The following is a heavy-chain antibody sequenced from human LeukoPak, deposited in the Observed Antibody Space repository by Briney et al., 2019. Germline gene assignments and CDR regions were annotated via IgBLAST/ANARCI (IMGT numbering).Heavy chain of an antibody. CDR3: AKDYSAYD. V-gene: IGHV3-23*01. J-gene: IGHJ4*02. CDR1: GFTFSSYG. CDR2: ISGSGAGT. Sequence: GALRLSCAASGFTFSSYGMSWVRQAPGKGLEWVSGISGSGAGTYYADSVKGRFIISRDNSKNTLYLQMNSLRADDTAVYYCAKDYSAYDWGQGTLVTVSS. D-gene: IGHD5-12*01.